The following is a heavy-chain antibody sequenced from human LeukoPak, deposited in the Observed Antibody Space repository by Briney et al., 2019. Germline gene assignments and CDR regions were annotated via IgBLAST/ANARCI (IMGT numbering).Heavy chain of an antibody. D-gene: IGHD5-12*01. Sequence: GGSLRLSCAASGFTVSSNYMSWVRQAPGKGLEWVSVIYSGGSTYYADSVKGRFTISRDNAKNSLYLQMNSLRAEDTAVYYCARWGGYSGYDSDYWGQGTLVTVSS. J-gene: IGHJ4*02. CDR2: IYSGGST. V-gene: IGHV3-53*01. CDR3: ARWGGYSGYDSDY. CDR1: GFTVSSNY.